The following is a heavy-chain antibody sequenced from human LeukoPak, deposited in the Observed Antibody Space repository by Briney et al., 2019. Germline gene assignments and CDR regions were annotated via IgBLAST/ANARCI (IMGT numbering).Heavy chain of an antibody. Sequence: GGSLRLSCAASGFTVRSNYMSWVRQAPGKGLEWVSVIYSGGSTYHADSVKGRFTISRDDSKNTLFLQMNSLRAEDTAVYYCAREDYYFDSSGTHYFDYWGQGTLVTVSS. CDR2: IYSGGST. J-gene: IGHJ4*02. CDR3: AREDYYFDSSGTHYFDY. D-gene: IGHD3-22*01. V-gene: IGHV3-66*01. CDR1: GFTVRSNY.